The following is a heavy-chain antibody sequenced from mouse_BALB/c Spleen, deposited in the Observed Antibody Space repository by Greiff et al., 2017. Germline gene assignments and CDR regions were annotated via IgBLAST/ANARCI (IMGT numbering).Heavy chain of an antibody. Sequence: EVQRVESGGGLVKPGGSLKLSCAASGFTFSSYAMSWVRQTPEKRLEWVASISSGGSTYYPDSVKGRFTISRDNARNILYLQMSSLRSEDTAMYYCARDGSSYHYYAMDYWGQGTSVTVSS. V-gene: IGHV5-6-5*01. CDR3: ARDGSSYHYYAMDY. J-gene: IGHJ4*01. CDR1: GFTFSSYA. D-gene: IGHD1-1*01. CDR2: ISSGGST.